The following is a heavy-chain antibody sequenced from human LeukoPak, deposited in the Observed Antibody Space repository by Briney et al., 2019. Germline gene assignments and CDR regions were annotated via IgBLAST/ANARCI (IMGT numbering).Heavy chain of an antibody. D-gene: IGHD6-19*01. CDR2: IHTNGST. CDR1: GDFISSSY. J-gene: IGHJ4*02. Sequence: SETLSLTCTVSGDFISSSYWGWIRQPAGKGLEWIGRIHTNGSTYYSPSLKSRVATSSDTSTKRSSLMLSSVTGADTTMFYCAGVRLGRGLDYWGQGTLVTVSS. V-gene: IGHV4-4*07. CDR3: AGVRLGRGLDY.